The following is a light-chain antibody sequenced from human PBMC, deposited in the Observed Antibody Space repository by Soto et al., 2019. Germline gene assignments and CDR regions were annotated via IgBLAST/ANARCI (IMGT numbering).Light chain of an antibody. Sequence: EIVLTQSPATLSLSPGDRATLSCRASQSVSSCLAWYQQKPGKAPRLLIYEASNIATGIPARFSGSGSGTEFTITIISIVPEDFAAYYCHQHSNTHPITFGGGTTVEIK. CDR2: EAS. J-gene: IGKJ4*01. CDR1: QSVSSC. CDR3: HQHSNTHPIT. V-gene: IGKV3-11*01.